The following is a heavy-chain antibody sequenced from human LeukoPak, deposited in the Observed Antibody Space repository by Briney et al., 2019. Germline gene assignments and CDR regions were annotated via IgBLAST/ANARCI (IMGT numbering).Heavy chain of an antibody. D-gene: IGHD2-2*01. Sequence: SGRSLRLSCTASGFTFGDYAMSWVRQAPGKGLEWVGFIRSKAYGVTTEYAASVKGRFTISRDDSKSIAYLQMNSLKTEDTAVYYCTRAHHNRRTSCYLVCYYYYYMDVWGKGTTVTVSS. CDR1: GFTFGDYA. CDR3: TRAHHNRRTSCYLVCYYYYYMDV. CDR2: IRSKAYGVTT. J-gene: IGHJ6*03. V-gene: IGHV3-49*04.